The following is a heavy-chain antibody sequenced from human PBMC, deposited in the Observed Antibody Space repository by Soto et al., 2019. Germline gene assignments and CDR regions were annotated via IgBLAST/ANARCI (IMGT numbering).Heavy chain of an antibody. V-gene: IGHV4-34*01. D-gene: IGHD2-2*01. CDR3: ARSGIVVVPAAKRRPFDY. Sequence: PSETLSLTCAVYGGSFSGYYWSWIRQPPGKGLEWIGEINHSGSTNYNPYIKSRVTISVDTSKNQFSLKLSSVTAADTAVYYCARSGIVVVPAAKRRPFDYWGQGTLVT. CDR2: INHSGST. CDR1: GGSFSGYY. J-gene: IGHJ4*02.